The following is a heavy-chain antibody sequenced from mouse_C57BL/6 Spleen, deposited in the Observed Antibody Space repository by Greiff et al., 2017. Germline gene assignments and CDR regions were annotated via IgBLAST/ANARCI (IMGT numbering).Heavy chain of an antibody. Sequence: VQLQQPGAELVRPGSSVKLSCKASGYTFTSYWMDWVKQRPGQGLEWIGNIYPSDSETPYNQKFKDKATLAVDKSSSTAYMQLSSLTSEDSAVYYCARYGYDERYFDVWGTGTTVTVAS. CDR1: GYTFTSYW. V-gene: IGHV1-61*01. CDR3: ARYGYDERYFDV. CDR2: IYPSDSET. D-gene: IGHD2-2*01. J-gene: IGHJ1*03.